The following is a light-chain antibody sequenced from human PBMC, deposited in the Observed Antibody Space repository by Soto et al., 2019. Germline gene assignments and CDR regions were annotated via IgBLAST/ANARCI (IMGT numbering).Light chain of an antibody. Sequence: QSVLTQPPSVSGAPGQRVTISGTWSSSNIGAHYDVHWYQQLPGTAPKLLIYGNSNRPSGVPDRFSGSKSGTSASLAITGLQAEDEADYYCQSYDNSLSVYVFGTGTKVTVL. J-gene: IGLJ1*01. CDR2: GNS. V-gene: IGLV1-40*01. CDR3: QSYDNSLSVYV. CDR1: SSNIGAHYD.